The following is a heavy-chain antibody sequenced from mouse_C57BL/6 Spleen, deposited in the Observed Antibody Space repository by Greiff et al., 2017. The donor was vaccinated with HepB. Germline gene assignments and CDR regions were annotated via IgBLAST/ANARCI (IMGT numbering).Heavy chain of an antibody. CDR1: GYTFTDYE. CDR3: TRVYDFGY. CDR2: IDPETGGT. V-gene: IGHV1-15*01. Sequence: QVQLKQSGAELVRPGASVTLSCKASGYTFTDYEMHWVKQTPVHGLEWIGAIDPETGGTAYNQKFKGKAILTADKASSTAYMELRSLTSEDSAVYYCTRVYDFGYWGQGTLVTVSA. D-gene: IGHD2-3*01. J-gene: IGHJ3*01.